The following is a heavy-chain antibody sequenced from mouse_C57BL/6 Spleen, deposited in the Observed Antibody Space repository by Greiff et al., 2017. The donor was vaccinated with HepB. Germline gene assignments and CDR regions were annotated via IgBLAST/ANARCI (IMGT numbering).Heavy chain of an antibody. D-gene: IGHD2-3*01. J-gene: IGHJ3*01. Sequence: VHVKQSGAELVKPGASVKLSCTASGFNIKDYYMHWVKQRTEQGLEWIGRIDPEDGETKYAPKFQGKATITADTSSNTAYLQLSSLTSEDTAVYYCASHYGGYYVTWFAYWGQGTLVTVSA. V-gene: IGHV14-2*01. CDR2: IDPEDGET. CDR3: ASHYGGYYVTWFAY. CDR1: GFNIKDYY.